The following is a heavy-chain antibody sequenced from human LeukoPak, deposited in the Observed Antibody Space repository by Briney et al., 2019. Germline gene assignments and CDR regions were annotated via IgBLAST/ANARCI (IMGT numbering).Heavy chain of an antibody. CDR2: INWNGGST. Sequence: GGSLRLSCAASGFTFDDYGMSWVRQVPGKGLEWVSGINWNGGSTGYADSVKGRFTISRDNAKNSLYLQMNSLRAEDTALYYCAREHSNYPNYYYYMDVWGKGTTVTVSS. V-gene: IGHV3-20*04. J-gene: IGHJ6*03. D-gene: IGHD4-11*01. CDR1: GFTFDDYG. CDR3: AREHSNYPNYYYYMDV.